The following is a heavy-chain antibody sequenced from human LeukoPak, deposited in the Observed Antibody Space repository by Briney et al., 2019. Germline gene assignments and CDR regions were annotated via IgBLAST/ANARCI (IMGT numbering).Heavy chain of an antibody. Sequence: GGSLRLSCAASGFTFSSYGMHWVRQAPGKGLEWVAFIRYDGSNKYYADSVKGRFTISRDNSKNALYLQMNSLRAEDTAVYYCAKVPSHSSGWYPHFDYWGQGTLVTVSS. CDR3: AKVPSHSSGWYPHFDY. J-gene: IGHJ4*02. CDR1: GFTFSSYG. CDR2: IRYDGSNK. D-gene: IGHD6-19*01. V-gene: IGHV3-30*02.